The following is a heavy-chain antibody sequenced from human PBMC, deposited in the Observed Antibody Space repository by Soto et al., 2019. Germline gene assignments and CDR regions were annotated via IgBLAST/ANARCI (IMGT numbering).Heavy chain of an antibody. V-gene: IGHV1-18*04. D-gene: IGHD3-22*01. CDR2: ISAHNGDT. CDR1: GYSFATYG. CDR3: APEPSYYNAGSGYYPLGH. J-gene: IGHJ4*02. Sequence: GASVKVSCKASGYSFATYGFSWVRQAPGQGLECVGWISAHNGDTHYSQKFQGRVTLTTDTSTNTGYMELRSLTSDDTAVYFCAPEPSYYNAGSGYYPLGHWGQGILVTVSS.